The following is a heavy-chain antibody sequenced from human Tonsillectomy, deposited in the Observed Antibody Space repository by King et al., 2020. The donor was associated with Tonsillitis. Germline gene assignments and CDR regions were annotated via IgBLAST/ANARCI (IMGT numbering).Heavy chain of an antibody. CDR1: GFTFSDAW. V-gene: IGHV3-15*01. Sequence: VQLVESGGGLVKPGGSLRLSCATSGFTFSDAWMSWVRQPPGKGLEWVGRIKTKDQGGAIDYATAVEGRFSISRDDSKNTLYLQMNNLQPEDTAVYYCTRRSNLGGQGTLVTVSS. CDR3: TRRSNL. J-gene: IGHJ4*02. D-gene: IGHD2-15*01. CDR2: IKTKDQGGAI.